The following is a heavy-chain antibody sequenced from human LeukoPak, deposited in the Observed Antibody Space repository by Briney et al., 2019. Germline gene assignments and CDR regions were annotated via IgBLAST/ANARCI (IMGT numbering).Heavy chain of an antibody. J-gene: IGHJ4*02. CDR2: IKTDGSET. Sequence: GGSLRLSCAVSGFNFRDHWMDWVRRAPGKGLEWVGHIKTDGSETYYVDSLKGRFSISRDNTNNALYLQMNSLRVEDTAVYYCAKNNGWFHLAQWGQGALVTVSS. CDR3: AKNNGWFHLAQ. CDR1: GFNFRDHW. V-gene: IGHV3-7*03. D-gene: IGHD6-19*01.